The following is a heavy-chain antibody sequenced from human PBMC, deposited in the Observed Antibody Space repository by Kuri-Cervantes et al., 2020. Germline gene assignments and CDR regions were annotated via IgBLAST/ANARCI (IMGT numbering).Heavy chain of an antibody. CDR2: IYYSGST. CDR3: ARQTLRYCSSTSCYTTRGRNWFDP. D-gene: IGHD2-2*02. CDR1: GGSVSSGSYY. J-gene: IGHJ5*02. V-gene: IGHV4-39*01. Sequence: GSLRLSCTVSGGSVSSGSYYWSWIRQPPGKGLEWIGYIYYSGSTYYNPSLKSRVTISVDTSKNQFSLKLSSVTAADTAVYYCARQTLRYCSSTSCYTTRGRNWFDPWGQGTLVTVSS.